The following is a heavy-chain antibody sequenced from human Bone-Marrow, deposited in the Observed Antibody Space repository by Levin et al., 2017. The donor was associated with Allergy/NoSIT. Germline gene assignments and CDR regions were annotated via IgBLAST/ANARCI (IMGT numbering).Heavy chain of an antibody. Sequence: GGSLRLSCAASGFTFSSYAMSWVRQAPGKGLEWVSAISGSGGSTYYADSVKGRFTISRDNSKNTLYLQMNSLRTEDTAVYYCAKCLRGSGSYYQDYFDYWGQGTLVTVSS. V-gene: IGHV3-23*01. J-gene: IGHJ4*02. D-gene: IGHD3-10*01. CDR1: GFTFSSYA. CDR2: ISGSGGST. CDR3: AKCLRGSGSYYQDYFDY.